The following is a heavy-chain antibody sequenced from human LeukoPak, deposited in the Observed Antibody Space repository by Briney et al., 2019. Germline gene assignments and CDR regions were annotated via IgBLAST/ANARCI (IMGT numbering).Heavy chain of an antibody. D-gene: IGHD5-12*01. V-gene: IGHV3-23*01. Sequence: PGGSLRLSCAASGFTFSSYAMSWVRQAPGKGLEWVSAISGSGGSTYYADSVKGRFTISRDNSKNTLYLQMNSLRAGDTAVYYCAKAYSGYELRAGYYYYGMDVWGQGTTVTVSS. CDR1: GFTFSSYA. CDR2: ISGSGGST. J-gene: IGHJ6*02. CDR3: AKAYSGYELRAGYYYYGMDV.